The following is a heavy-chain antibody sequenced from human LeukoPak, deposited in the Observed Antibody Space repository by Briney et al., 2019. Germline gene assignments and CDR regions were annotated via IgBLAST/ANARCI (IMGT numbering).Heavy chain of an antibody. Sequence: GGSLRLSCAASGFTFSSYEMNWVRQAPGKGREWVSYISSSGSAIYYADSVKGRFTISRDNAKNSLYLQMNSLRAEDTAVYYCARDPGGDSSGWQPIDYYFDYWGQGTLVTVSS. D-gene: IGHD6-19*01. J-gene: IGHJ4*02. CDR3: ARDPGGDSSGWQPIDYYFDY. CDR1: GFTFSSYE. V-gene: IGHV3-48*03. CDR2: ISSSGSAI.